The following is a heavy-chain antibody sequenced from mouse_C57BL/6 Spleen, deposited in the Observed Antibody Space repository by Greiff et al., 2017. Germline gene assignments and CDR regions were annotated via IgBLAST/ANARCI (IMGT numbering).Heavy chain of an antibody. CDR2: INPYNGGT. CDR1: GYTFTDYY. D-gene: IGHD2-3*01. Sequence: VQLQQSGPVLVKPGASVKMSCKASGYTFTDYYMNWVKQSHGKSLEWIGVINPYNGGTSYNQKFKGKATLTVDKSSSTAYMELNSLTSEDSAVYYCARSYDGFYAMDYWGQGTSVTVSS. J-gene: IGHJ4*01. CDR3: ARSYDGFYAMDY. V-gene: IGHV1-19*01.